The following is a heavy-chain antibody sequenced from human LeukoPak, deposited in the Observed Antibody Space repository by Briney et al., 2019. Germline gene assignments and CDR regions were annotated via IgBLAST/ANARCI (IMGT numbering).Heavy chain of an antibody. Sequence: SETLSLTCTVSGGSISSYYWSWIRQPPGKGLEWLGYIYYSGSTNYNPSLKSRVTLSVDTSKNQFSLKLSSVTAADTAVYYCASFYSGSDQFDYWGQGTLVTVSS. CDR2: IYYSGST. D-gene: IGHD1-26*01. J-gene: IGHJ4*02. CDR1: GGSISSYY. CDR3: ASFYSGSDQFDY. V-gene: IGHV4-59*01.